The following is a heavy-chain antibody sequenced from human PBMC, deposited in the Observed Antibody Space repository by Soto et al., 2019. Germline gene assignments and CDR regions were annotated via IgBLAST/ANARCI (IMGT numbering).Heavy chain of an antibody. D-gene: IGHD3-22*01. V-gene: IGHV3-23*01. CDR1: DFMFNNYA. Sequence: GSLRLSCASSDFMFNNYAMSWVRQAPGKGLEWVSTVSVSGGTTYYADSLKGRFTISRDNSKKTVYLQMNRLRADDTAIYYCAKGLYYYDSSGYRLFDYWGQGTLVTVSS. J-gene: IGHJ4*02. CDR2: VSVSGGTT. CDR3: AKGLYYYDSSGYRLFDY.